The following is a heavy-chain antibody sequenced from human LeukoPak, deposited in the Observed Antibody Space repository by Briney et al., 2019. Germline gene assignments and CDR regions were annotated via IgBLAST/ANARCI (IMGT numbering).Heavy chain of an antibody. Sequence: GGSLRLSCAASGFTFSTYIMNWVRQAPGKGLEWVSYISCSSSTIYYADSVKGRFTISRDNAKSSLYLQMNSLRAEDTAVYYCARDRGRYTSGWYFDYWGQGTLVTVSS. CDR1: GFTFSTYI. D-gene: IGHD6-19*01. J-gene: IGHJ4*02. CDR3: ARDRGRYTSGWYFDY. V-gene: IGHV3-48*04. CDR2: ISCSSSTI.